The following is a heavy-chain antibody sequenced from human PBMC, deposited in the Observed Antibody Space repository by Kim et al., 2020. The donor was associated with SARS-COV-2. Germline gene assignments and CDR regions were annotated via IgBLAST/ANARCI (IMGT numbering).Heavy chain of an antibody. CDR2: I. J-gene: IGHJ6*02. D-gene: IGHD6-13*01. CDR3: ARTSSPFGMDV. V-gene: IGHV3-48*04. Sequence: IYYADAVKGRFTISRDNAKNSLYLQMNSLRAEDTAVYYCARTSSPFGMDVWGQGTTVTVSS.